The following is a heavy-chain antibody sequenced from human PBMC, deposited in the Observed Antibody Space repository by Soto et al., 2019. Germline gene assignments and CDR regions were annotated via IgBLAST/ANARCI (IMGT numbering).Heavy chain of an antibody. J-gene: IGHJ6*02. CDR1: GYSFTGYW. CDR2: IYPGDSDT. D-gene: IGHD6-19*01. Sequence: GESLRISCKGSGYSFTGYWIRWVRQMPGKGLEWMGIIYPGDSDTRYSPSFQGQVTISADKSISTAYLQWSSLKASDTAMYYCSRRVAVAGTGYYYYRMDVRCQGTTVTVS. CDR3: SRRVAVAGTGYYYYRMDV. V-gene: IGHV5-51*01.